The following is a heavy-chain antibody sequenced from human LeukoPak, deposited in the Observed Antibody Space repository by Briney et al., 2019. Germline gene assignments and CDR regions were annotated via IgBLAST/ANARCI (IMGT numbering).Heavy chain of an antibody. J-gene: IGHJ6*03. CDR1: GYTFTSYA. CDR3: ASGVEGAGDYYYYYMDV. D-gene: IGHD3-16*01. Sequence: ASVKVSCKASGYTFTSYAISWVRQAPGQGLEWMGGIIPIFGTANYAQKFQGRVTITADKSTSTAYMELSSLRSEDTAVYYCASGVEGAGDYYYYYMDVWGKGTTVTVSS. V-gene: IGHV1-69*06. CDR2: IIPIFGTA.